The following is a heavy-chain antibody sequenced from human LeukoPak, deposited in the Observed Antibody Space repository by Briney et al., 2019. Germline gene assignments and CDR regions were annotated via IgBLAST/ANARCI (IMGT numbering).Heavy chain of an antibody. D-gene: IGHD6-6*01. J-gene: IGHJ6*02. V-gene: IGHV3-30*18. CDR2: ISYDGSNK. CDR3: AKDRSSVRYYYYGMDV. Sequence: GGSLRLSCAASGFTFSSYGMHWVRQAPGKGLEWVAVISYDGSNKYYADSVKGRFTISRDNSKNTPYLQMNSLRAEDTAVYYCAKDRSSVRYYYYGMDVWGQGTTVTVSS. CDR1: GFTFSSYG.